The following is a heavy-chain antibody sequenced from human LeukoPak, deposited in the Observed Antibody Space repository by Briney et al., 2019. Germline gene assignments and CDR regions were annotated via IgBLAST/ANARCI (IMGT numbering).Heavy chain of an antibody. CDR2: IYYTGST. Sequence: SESPSPTCTVSGASVGSNGWGSARQPPGKGLEWIGYIYYTGSTNYNPSLKSRVTMSADTSKNQFSLKLSSVPAADTAVYFCARVGRCEPKLHGVTFDYLGQGTLVTVSS. J-gene: IGHJ4*02. D-gene: IGHD4-23*01. V-gene: IGHV4-59*02. CDR3: ARVGRCEPKLHGVTFDY. CDR1: GASVGSNG.